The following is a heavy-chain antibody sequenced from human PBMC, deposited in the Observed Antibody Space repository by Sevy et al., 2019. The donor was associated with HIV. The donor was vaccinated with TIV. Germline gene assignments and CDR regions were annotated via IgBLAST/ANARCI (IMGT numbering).Heavy chain of an antibody. V-gene: IGHV3-23*01. Sequence: GGSLRLSCAASGFTFTSYAMNWVRQAPGKGLDWVSSISGSGRSTYYADSVEGRFTISRDNSKNTLSLQMNSLRADDTAVYYCAKGYCSGGSCPRDYYYYGMDVWGQGPRSPSP. CDR3: AKGYCSGGSCPRDYYYYGMDV. D-gene: IGHD2-15*01. CDR1: GFTFTSYA. CDR2: ISGSGRST. J-gene: IGHJ6*02.